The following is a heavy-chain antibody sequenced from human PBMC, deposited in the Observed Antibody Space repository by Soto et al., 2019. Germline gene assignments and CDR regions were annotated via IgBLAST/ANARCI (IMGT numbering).Heavy chain of an antibody. V-gene: IGHV2-26*01. D-gene: IGHD3-3*01. J-gene: IGHJ3*02. CDR1: GFSLITARMG. CDR2: IFADDGK. CDR3: ATTSAPYFFGPGHTDSFEI. Sequence: QVTLKESGPVLVKPTETLTLTCTVSGFSLITARMGVTWIRQPPGMALEWLAHIFADDGKAYSTSLKSRLTISKDTSKSQVVLTMTNMGPVDTATYYCATTSAPYFFGPGHTDSFEIWGQGMMVTVS.